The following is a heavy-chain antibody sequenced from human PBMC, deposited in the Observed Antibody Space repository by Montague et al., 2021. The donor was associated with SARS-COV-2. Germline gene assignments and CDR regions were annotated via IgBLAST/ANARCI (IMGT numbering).Heavy chain of an antibody. V-gene: IGHV4-34*01. J-gene: IGHJ4*02. CDR1: GGSFSGYY. D-gene: IGHD3-9*01. CDR2: INHSEST. CDR3: ARARAAYILTGYYFDY. Sequence: SETLSLTCAVYGGSFSGYYWSWIRQPPGKGLEWIGEINHSESTNYNPSLKSRVTISVDTSKNQFSRNLSSVTAADTAVYYCARARAAYILTGYYFDYWGQGTLVTVSS.